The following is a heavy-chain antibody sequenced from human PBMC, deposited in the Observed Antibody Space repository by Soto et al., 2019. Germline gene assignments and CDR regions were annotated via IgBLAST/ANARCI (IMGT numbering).Heavy chain of an antibody. J-gene: IGHJ4*02. CDR3: ARDFEY. V-gene: IGHV3-74*01. Sequence: EVQLVESGGGLVQPGGSLRLSCEASGFTFSTFWMHWVRQAPGKGLVWVSRINSDGSSTNYADSVKGRVTISRDNAKNMLDLQINSLRAEDTDVYYCARDFEYWGQGTLGTVSS. CDR2: INSDGSST. CDR1: GFTFSTFW.